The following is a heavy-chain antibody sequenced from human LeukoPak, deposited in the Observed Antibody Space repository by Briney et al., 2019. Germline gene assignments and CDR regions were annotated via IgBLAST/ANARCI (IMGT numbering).Heavy chain of an antibody. CDR1: GGSISSYY. J-gene: IGHJ5*02. Sequence: PSEALSLTCTVSGGSISSYYWSWIRQPAGKGLEWIGRIYTSGSTNYNPSLKSRVTMSVDTSKNQFSLKLSSVTAADTAVYYCARDRIVVVPAAYNWSDPWGQGTLVTVSS. D-gene: IGHD2-2*01. CDR2: IYTSGST. V-gene: IGHV4-4*07. CDR3: ARDRIVVVPAAYNWSDP.